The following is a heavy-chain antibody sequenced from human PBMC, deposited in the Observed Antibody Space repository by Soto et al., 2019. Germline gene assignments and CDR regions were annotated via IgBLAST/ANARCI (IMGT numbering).Heavy chain of an antibody. CDR2: IIPIFGTA. CDR1: GGSFNRHT. CDR3: ARGWGYDSTDYYYAY. D-gene: IGHD3-22*01. J-gene: IGHJ4*02. Sequence: QVQLVQSGAEVRKPGSSGRVSFKASGGSFNRHTISWVRQAPGQGLEWMGGIIPIFGTANHAQKFQGRVTIIADEYTSRVYMELSSLRSDDTAIYYCARGWGYDSTDYYYAYWGQGTLVIVSS. V-gene: IGHV1-69*01.